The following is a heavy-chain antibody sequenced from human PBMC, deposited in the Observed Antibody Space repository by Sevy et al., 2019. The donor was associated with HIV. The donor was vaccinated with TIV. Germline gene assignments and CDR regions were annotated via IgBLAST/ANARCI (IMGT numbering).Heavy chain of an antibody. V-gene: IGHV3-64D*06. D-gene: IGHD3-10*01. J-gene: IGHJ5*02. Sequence: GGSLRLSCSASGFTFSSYALYWVRQAPGKKMEYVSVISTNGNSAYYADSVKGRFTISRDNSKNTLYLQMRSLRPKDTAMYYCLKDQENNYYYGSGTYFDPWGQGTLVTVSS. CDR2: ISTNGNSA. CDR3: LKDQENNYYYGSGTYFDP. CDR1: GFTFSSYA.